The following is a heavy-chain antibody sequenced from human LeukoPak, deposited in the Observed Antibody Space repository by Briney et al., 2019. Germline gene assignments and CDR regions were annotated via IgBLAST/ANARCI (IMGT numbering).Heavy chain of an antibody. CDR3: ARIRSSFRNGYNYVLEY. J-gene: IGHJ4*02. D-gene: IGHD5-24*01. Sequence: SVKVSCKASGGTFSSYAISWVRQAPGQGLEWMGGIIPIFGTANYAQKFQGRVTITADESTSTAYMELSSLRSEDTAVYYCARIRSSFRNGYNYVLEYWGKGTLVTVSS. CDR2: IIPIFGTA. V-gene: IGHV1-69*13. CDR1: GGTFSSYA.